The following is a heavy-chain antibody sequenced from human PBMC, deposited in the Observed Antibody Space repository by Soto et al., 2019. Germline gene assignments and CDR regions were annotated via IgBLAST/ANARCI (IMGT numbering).Heavy chain of an antibody. Sequence: PGESLKISCKGSGYSFTSYWIGWVRQMPGKGLEWMGITYPGDSDTRYSPSFQGQVTISADKSISTAYLQWSSLKASDTAMYYCAGQNYYGSGSYYNTNWFDPWGQGTLVTVSS. CDR1: GYSFTSYW. D-gene: IGHD3-10*01. CDR3: AGQNYYGSGSYYNTNWFDP. J-gene: IGHJ5*02. CDR2: TYPGDSDT. V-gene: IGHV5-51*01.